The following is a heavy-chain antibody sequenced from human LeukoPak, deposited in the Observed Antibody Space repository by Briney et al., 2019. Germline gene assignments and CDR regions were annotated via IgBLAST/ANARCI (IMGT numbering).Heavy chain of an antibody. D-gene: IGHD6-19*01. V-gene: IGHV4-59*08. J-gene: IGHJ6*02. CDR1: GGSISSYY. CDR2: MYYSGST. Sequence: SETLSLTCTVSGGSISSYYWSWIRQPPGKGLEWIGYMYYSGSTNYNPSLKSRVTIPLHTSKKQFSLRLTSVTAADTAVYYCARSIVVAGVISDFYYYGMDVWGQGTTVTVSS. CDR3: ARSIVVAGVISDFYYYGMDV.